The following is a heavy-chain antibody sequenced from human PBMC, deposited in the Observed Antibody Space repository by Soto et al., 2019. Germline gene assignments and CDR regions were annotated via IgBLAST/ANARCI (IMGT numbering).Heavy chain of an antibody. J-gene: IGHJ6*02. CDR2: ISNDGTNK. CDR1: GFTFRSYG. CDR3: GKDTLDCSGGDCPLYYYYGMDV. Sequence: QVQLVESGGGVVQPGRSLRLSCAASGFTFRSYGMHWVRQAPGKGLEWLAVISNDGTNKYLADSVKGRLTLSRDNSRNTLSLEINNLRPEDTAVHYCGKDTLDCSGGDCPLYYYYGMDVWGQGTTVTVSS. D-gene: IGHD2-15*01. V-gene: IGHV3-30*18.